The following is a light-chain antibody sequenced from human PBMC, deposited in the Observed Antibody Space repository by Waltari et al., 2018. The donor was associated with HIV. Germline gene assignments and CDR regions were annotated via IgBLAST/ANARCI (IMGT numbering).Light chain of an antibody. Sequence: QSALTQPASVSGSPGQSITISCTGTSSDIGGYNYVSWYQQHPGKAPKLMISDVSHRPSGVSNRFSGSKSGNTASLTISGLQAEDEADYCCSSYTSSSTLGVFGSGTKVTVL. CDR1: SSDIGGYNY. CDR3: SSYTSSSTLGV. J-gene: IGLJ1*01. CDR2: DVS. V-gene: IGLV2-14*03.